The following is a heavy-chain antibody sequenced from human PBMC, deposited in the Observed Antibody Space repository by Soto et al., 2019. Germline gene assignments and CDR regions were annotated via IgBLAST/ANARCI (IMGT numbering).Heavy chain of an antibody. Sequence: ASVKVSCKASGYTFTSSCISWVRQAPGQGLEWMGWISVYNGNTNYAQNFQGRVSMTTDTSTSTVYMELRNLRSDDTAVYYCARGVVVPAATGKTWFDPWGQGTLVTVSS. D-gene: IGHD2-2*01. CDR2: ISVYNGNT. CDR1: GYTFTSSC. V-gene: IGHV1-18*01. J-gene: IGHJ5*02. CDR3: ARGVVVPAATGKTWFDP.